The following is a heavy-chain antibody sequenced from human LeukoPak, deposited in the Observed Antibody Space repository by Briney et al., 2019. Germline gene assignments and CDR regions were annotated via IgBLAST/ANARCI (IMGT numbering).Heavy chain of an antibody. V-gene: IGHV4-34*01. CDR1: GGSFSGYY. Sequence: SETLSLTCAVYGGSFSGYYWSWIRQPPGKGLEWIGEINHSGSTNYNPSLKSRVTISVDTSKNQFSLELSSVTAADTAVYYCARDYQLLLGGRFDYWGQGTLVTVSS. D-gene: IGHD2-2*01. J-gene: IGHJ4*02. CDR2: INHSGST. CDR3: ARDYQLLLGGRFDY.